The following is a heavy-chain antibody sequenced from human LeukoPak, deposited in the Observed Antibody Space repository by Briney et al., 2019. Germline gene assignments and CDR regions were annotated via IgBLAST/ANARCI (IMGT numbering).Heavy chain of an antibody. V-gene: IGHV3-11*01. J-gene: IGHJ3*02. Sequence: GGSLRLSCAASGFTFSDYYMSWIRQAPGKGLEWISYISSSASTIDYADSVKGRFTISRDNAKNSLYLQMNGLRAEDTAVYYCARVRQSFWSGYRGGDDAFDIWGQGTMVTVSS. CDR3: ARVRQSFWSGYRGGDDAFDI. CDR2: ISSSASTI. CDR1: GFTFSDYY. D-gene: IGHD3-3*01.